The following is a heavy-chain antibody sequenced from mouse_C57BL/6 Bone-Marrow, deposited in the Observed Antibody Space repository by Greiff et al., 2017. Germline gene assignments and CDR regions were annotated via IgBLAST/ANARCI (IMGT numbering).Heavy chain of an antibody. Sequence: EVKLVESGEGLVKPGGSLKLSCAASGFTFSSSAMSWVRQTPEKRLEWVAYISSGGDYIYYADTVKGRFTLSSDNARNTLYLHMSSLKSEDTAKYYCTRYYYGRSYRWECDVWGTGTTVTVSS. CDR3: TRYYYGRSYRWECDV. D-gene: IGHD1-1*01. J-gene: IGHJ1*03. CDR2: ISSGGDYI. CDR1: GFTFSSSA. V-gene: IGHV5-9-1*02.